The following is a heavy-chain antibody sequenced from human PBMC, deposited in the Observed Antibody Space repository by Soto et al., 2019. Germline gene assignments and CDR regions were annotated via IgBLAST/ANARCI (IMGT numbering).Heavy chain of an antibody. CDR2: IIPIFGTA. J-gene: IGHJ5*02. D-gene: IGHD1-1*01. V-gene: IGHV1-69*13. Sequence: SVNVSCKASGGTFSSYAISWVRQAPGQGLELMGGIIPIFGTANYAQKFQGRVTITAXEXXXXAXMXLXXXXSEXTAVYYCARNLEGTNNNWFDPWGQGTLVTVSS. CDR1: GGTFSSYA. CDR3: ARNLEGTNNNWFDP.